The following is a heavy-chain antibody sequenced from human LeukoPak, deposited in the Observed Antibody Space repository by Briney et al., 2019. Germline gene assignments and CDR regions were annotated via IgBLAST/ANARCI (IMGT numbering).Heavy chain of an antibody. J-gene: IGHJ6*02. Sequence: SETLSLTCTVFGGSISNHYWSWIRQPAGKGLEWIGRIYTSGSTNYNPSLKSRVTMSVDTSKNQFSLKLSSVTAADTAVYYCASSTVTYYYYGMDVWGQGTTVTVSS. CDR3: ASSTVTYYYYGMDV. D-gene: IGHD4-17*01. V-gene: IGHV4-4*07. CDR1: GGSISNHY. CDR2: IYTSGST.